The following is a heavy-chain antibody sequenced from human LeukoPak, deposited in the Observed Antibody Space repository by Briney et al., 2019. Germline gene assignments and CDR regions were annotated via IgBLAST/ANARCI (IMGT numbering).Heavy chain of an antibody. CDR2: IYPGDSDT. CDR3: ARRVPRGYSYGQTPNWFDP. CDR1: GYSFTSYW. D-gene: IGHD5-18*01. Sequence: GESLKISCKGSGYSFTSYWIGWVRQMPGKGLEWMGIIYPGDSDTRYSPSFQGQVTISADKSISTAYLQWSSLKASDTAMYYCARRVPRGYSYGQTPNWFDPWGQGTLVTVSS. V-gene: IGHV5-51*01. J-gene: IGHJ5*02.